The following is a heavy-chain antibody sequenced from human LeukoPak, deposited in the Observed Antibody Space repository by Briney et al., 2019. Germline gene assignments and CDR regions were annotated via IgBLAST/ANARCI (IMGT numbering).Heavy chain of an antibody. CDR2: IDSRSGSR. Sequence: GGSLRLSCTASGFTFTSYVMSWVRQAPGKGLEWVSSIDSRSGSRYYSDSVRGRFTISRDNAKNSLYLQMNSLRAEDTALYYCAREFGGFDFWGQGTLVTVS. D-gene: IGHD4-23*01. V-gene: IGHV3-21*01. CDR1: GFTFTSYV. CDR3: AREFGGFDF. J-gene: IGHJ4*02.